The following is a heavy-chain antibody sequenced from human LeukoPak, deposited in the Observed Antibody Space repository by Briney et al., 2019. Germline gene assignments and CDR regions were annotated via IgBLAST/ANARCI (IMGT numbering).Heavy chain of an antibody. CDR3: ARDHSSLGGFDP. CDR2: IYYTGST. D-gene: IGHD6-13*01. V-gene: IGHV4-39*02. Sequence: SETLSLTCSVSGASISGGTYYWGWIRQPPGKGLEWIGSIYYTGSTYDNPSLKSRVTISVDTSKNQFSLKLSSVTAADTAVYYCARDHSSLGGFDPWGQGTLVTVSS. CDR1: GASISGGTYY. J-gene: IGHJ5*02.